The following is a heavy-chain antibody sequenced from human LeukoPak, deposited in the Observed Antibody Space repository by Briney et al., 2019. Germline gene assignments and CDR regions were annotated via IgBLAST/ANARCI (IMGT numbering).Heavy chain of an antibody. CDR3: ARHLDSGTSMDAFDT. D-gene: IGHD1-26*01. V-gene: IGHV4-39*01. Sequence: SETLSLTCSVSGASIYWSAHHWGWVRQTPGQGLEWLGTIFYSGSTYYSPSLKSRVIISVDTSKNEFSLQLTSVTAADRAVYYCARHLDSGTSMDAFDTWGQGTLVTVST. CDR2: IFYSGST. J-gene: IGHJ3*02. CDR1: GASIYWSAHH.